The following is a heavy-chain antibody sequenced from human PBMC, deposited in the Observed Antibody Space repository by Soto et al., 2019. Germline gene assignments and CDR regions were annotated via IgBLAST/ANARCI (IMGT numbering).Heavy chain of an antibody. D-gene: IGHD5-18*01. J-gene: IGHJ4*02. CDR3: ARGRIQLWYPFDY. Sequence: SETLSLTCTVSGGSISSYYWSWIRQPPGKGLEWIGYIYYSGSTNYNPSLKSRVTISVDTSKNQFSLKLSSVTAADTAVYYGARGRIQLWYPFDYWGQGTLVTGSS. CDR1: GGSISSYY. V-gene: IGHV4-59*01. CDR2: IYYSGST.